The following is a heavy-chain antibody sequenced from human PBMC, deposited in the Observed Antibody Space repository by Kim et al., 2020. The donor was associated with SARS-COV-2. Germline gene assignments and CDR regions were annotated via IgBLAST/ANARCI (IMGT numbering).Heavy chain of an antibody. V-gene: IGHV3-13*01. D-gene: IGHD4-4*01. J-gene: IGHJ6*02. Sequence: YPGSVKGRFTISRENAKNSLYLQMNSLRAGDTAVYYCAREDPTVTNGMDVWGQGTTVTVSS. CDR3: AREDPTVTNGMDV.